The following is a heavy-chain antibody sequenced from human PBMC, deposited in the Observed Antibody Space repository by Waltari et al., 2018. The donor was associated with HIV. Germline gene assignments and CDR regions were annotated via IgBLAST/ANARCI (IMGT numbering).Heavy chain of an antibody. Sequence: QGHLVQSGAELRKPGASVKVHCAASGYMFTKFGISWVRQAPGQGLEWMGRISNYNGNTNDAQKFRGRVTMTTDPSVSTAYMELRTLKSDDTATYYCAREGTFDIWGQGTMVTVSS. V-gene: IGHV1-18*01. CDR3: AREGTFDI. CDR1: GYMFTKFG. J-gene: IGHJ3*02. CDR2: ISNYNGNT.